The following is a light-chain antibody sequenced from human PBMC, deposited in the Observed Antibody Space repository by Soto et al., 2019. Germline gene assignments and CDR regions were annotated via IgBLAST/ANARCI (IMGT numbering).Light chain of an antibody. Sequence: DIQMKQSPSSLSASVGDRVTITCRASQSISSYLNWYQQKPGQAPKVLIYAASSLQSGLPPRFSRSGSGTDFTLPISSLQPEDFDTYYCQQSSSIPWMFGQGTTVEIK. CDR3: QQSSSIPWM. CDR2: AAS. CDR1: QSISSY. V-gene: IGKV1-39*01. J-gene: IGKJ1*01.